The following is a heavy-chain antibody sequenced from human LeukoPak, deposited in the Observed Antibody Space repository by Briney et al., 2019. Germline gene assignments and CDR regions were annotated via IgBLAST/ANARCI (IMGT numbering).Heavy chain of an antibody. CDR2: IKSKADGGTT. V-gene: IGHV3-15*01. Sequence: GGSLRLSCAASGFTFSSYGMHWVRQAPGKGLEWVGRIKSKADGGTTDHAAPVKGRFSISRDDSKSTLYLQMNSLRAEDTAVYYCAELGITMIGGVWGKGTTVTISS. CDR3: AELGITMIGGV. J-gene: IGHJ6*04. CDR1: GFTFSSYG. D-gene: IGHD3-10*02.